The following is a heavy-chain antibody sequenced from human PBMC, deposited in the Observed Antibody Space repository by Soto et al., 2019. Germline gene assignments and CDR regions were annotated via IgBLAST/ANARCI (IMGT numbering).Heavy chain of an antibody. CDR3: ARDGYYYDSSGYVYYYVMDV. J-gene: IGHJ6*02. Sequence: ASVKVSCKASGYTFTSYGISWVRQAPGQGLEWMGWISAYNGNTNYAQKLQGRVTMTTDTSTSTAYMELRSLRSDDTAVYYCARDGYYYDSSGYVYYYVMDVWGQGTTVTASS. CDR1: GYTFTSYG. D-gene: IGHD3-22*01. V-gene: IGHV1-18*01. CDR2: ISAYNGNT.